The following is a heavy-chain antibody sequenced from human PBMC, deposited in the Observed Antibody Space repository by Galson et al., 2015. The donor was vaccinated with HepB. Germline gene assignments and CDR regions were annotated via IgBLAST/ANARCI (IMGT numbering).Heavy chain of an antibody. CDR1: GYTFSDYD. J-gene: IGHJ4*02. Sequence: SVKVSCKASGYTFSDYDINWVRQAAGQGLEWMGWMHPNTGNTAYVQKFQGRVTMTRNTSISTAYMELSSLRSEDTAVYYCVKDVRLYGDSSWGQGTLVTVSS. CDR3: VKDVRLYGDSS. CDR2: MHPNTGNT. V-gene: IGHV1-8*01. D-gene: IGHD4-17*01.